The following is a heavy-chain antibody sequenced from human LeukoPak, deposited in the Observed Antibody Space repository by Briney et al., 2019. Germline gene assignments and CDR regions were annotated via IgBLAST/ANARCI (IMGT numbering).Heavy chain of an antibody. CDR2: IRQDGSVK. V-gene: IGHV3-7*05. Sequence: GGSLRLSCAASGFTFSNYWMGWVRGAPGEGLGWVANIRQDGSVKNYVDSVRGRFTISRDNAMNSLYLQMNSLRAEDTAVYYCARSITLFGVGNFQHWGQGTLVTVSS. CDR3: ARSITLFGVGNFQH. J-gene: IGHJ1*01. D-gene: IGHD3-3*01. CDR1: GFTFSNYW.